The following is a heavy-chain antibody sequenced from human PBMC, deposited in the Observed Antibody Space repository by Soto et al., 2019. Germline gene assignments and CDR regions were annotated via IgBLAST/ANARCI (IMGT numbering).Heavy chain of an antibody. Sequence: GESLKISCKGSGYSFTSYWIGWVRQMPGKGLGWMGIIYPGDSDTRYSPSFQGQVTISADKSISTAYLQWSSLKASDTAMYYCATTYYYDSSGYYDPPYFDYWGQGTLVTVSS. D-gene: IGHD3-22*01. CDR2: IYPGDSDT. CDR3: ATTYYYDSSGYYDPPYFDY. CDR1: GYSFTSYW. J-gene: IGHJ4*02. V-gene: IGHV5-51*01.